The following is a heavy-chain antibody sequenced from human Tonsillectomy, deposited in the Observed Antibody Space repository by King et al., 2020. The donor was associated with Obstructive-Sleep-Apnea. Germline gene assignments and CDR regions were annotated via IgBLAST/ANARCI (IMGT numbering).Heavy chain of an antibody. V-gene: IGHV4-39*01. CDR1: GGSISSSSYY. CDR2: IYYSGST. J-gene: IGHJ6*02. Sequence: LQLQESGPGLVKPSETLSLTCTVSGGSISSSSYYWVWIRQPPGKGLEWIGSIYYSGSTYYNPSLKCRVTISVDTSKNQFSLKLRSVTAADTAVYYCARGNYDILTGYYYYGMDVWGQGTTVTVSS. D-gene: IGHD3-9*01. CDR3: ARGNYDILTGYYYYGMDV.